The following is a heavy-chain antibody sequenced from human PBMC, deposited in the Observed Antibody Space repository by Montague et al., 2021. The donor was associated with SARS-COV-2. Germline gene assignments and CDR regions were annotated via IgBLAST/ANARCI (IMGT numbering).Heavy chain of an antibody. D-gene: IGHD3-10*01. J-gene: IGHJ4*02. V-gene: IGHV3-48*02. CDR1: GFTFSSYS. CDR3: ARDQVLWFGEHVV. CDR2: ISSSSGTI. Sequence: SLRLSCAASGFTFSSYSMNWVRQTPGKGLEWVSYISSSSGTIYYADSVKGRFTISRDNAKNSLYLQMNSLRDEDTAVYYCARDQVLWFGEHVVWGQGTLVTVSS.